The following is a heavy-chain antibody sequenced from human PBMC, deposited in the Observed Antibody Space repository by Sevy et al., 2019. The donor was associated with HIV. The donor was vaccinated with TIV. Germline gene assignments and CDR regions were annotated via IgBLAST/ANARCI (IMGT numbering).Heavy chain of an antibody. CDR3: AREGISIFGVAPYYFDY. J-gene: IGHJ4*02. Sequence: GGSLRLSCAASGFTFSSYEMNWVRQAPGKGLEWLSYISSSGSTIYYADSVKGRFTISRDNAKNSQYLQMNSLRAEDTAVYYCAREGISIFGVAPYYFDYWGQGTLVTVSS. V-gene: IGHV3-48*03. D-gene: IGHD3-3*01. CDR2: ISSSGSTI. CDR1: GFTFSSYE.